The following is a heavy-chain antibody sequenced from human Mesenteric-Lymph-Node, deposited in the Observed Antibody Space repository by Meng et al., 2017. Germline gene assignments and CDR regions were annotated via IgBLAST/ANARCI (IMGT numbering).Heavy chain of an antibody. CDR3: ARGRFGDAANSYNWFDP. V-gene: IGHV4-34*01. Sequence: QLQLQESGPGLLQPSETLSLTCGVSGGGFNGYYWSWIRQPPGQGLEWIAEINHSGNTNYNPSLKSRVTISVDRSNNQFSLRLKSVSAADTAVYYCARGRFGDAANSYNWFDPWGQGTLVTVSS. CDR2: INHSGNT. J-gene: IGHJ5*02. D-gene: IGHD3-10*01. CDR1: GGGFNGYY.